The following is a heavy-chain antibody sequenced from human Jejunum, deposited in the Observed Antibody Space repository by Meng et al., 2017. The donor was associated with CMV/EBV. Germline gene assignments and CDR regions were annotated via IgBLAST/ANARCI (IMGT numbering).Heavy chain of an antibody. Sequence: FPFSSYDMKWVRQAPGRGLEWVSSISRSGTYTYYADSVKGRFTISRDNVKNSLYLQMNSLRAEDTALYFCAKPLSPYDFWSGTDYWGQGTLVTVSS. V-gene: IGHV3-21*04. CDR3: AKPLSPYDFWSGTDY. CDR1: FPFSSYD. J-gene: IGHJ4*02. D-gene: IGHD3-3*01. CDR2: ISRSGTYT.